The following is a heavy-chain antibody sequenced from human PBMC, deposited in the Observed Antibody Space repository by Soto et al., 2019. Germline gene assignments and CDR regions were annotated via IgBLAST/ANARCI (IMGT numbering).Heavy chain of an antibody. J-gene: IGHJ4*02. CDR3: ASRDPGTSVDY. CDR2: IYRTGST. CDR1: VGSFTSNNW. Sequence: PSETLSVTCAVSVGSFTSNNWWTWFRQPPGQGLEWIVEIYRTGSTNYNPSLKSRVTISLDKSENQFSLKVTSLTAADTAVYYCASRDPGTSVDYWGQGTLVTVSS. D-gene: IGHD1-7*01. V-gene: IGHV4-4*02.